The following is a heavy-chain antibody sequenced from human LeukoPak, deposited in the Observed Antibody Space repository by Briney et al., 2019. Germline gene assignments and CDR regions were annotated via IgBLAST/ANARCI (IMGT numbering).Heavy chain of an antibody. Sequence: GGSLRLSCAASGFTFSSYAMSWVRQAPGKGLEWVSAISGSGGSTYYADSVKGRFTISRDNSKNTLYLQMNSLRAEDTAAYYCAKGMTPIKAFDYWGQGTLVTVSS. CDR2: ISGSGGST. D-gene: IGHD2-21*02. V-gene: IGHV3-23*01. CDR3: AKGMTPIKAFDY. J-gene: IGHJ4*02. CDR1: GFTFSSYA.